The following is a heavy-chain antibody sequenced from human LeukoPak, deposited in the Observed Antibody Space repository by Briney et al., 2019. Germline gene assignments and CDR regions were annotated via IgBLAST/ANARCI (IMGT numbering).Heavy chain of an antibody. J-gene: IGHJ6*02. V-gene: IGHV3-15*01. D-gene: IGHD1-26*01. CDR1: GFTFSDYY. CDR2: IKSKTDGGTT. CDR3: TTGGSYSYYGMDV. Sequence: GGSLRLSCAASGFTFSDYYMSWVRQAPGKGLEWVGRIKSKTDGGTTDYAAPVKGRFTISRDDSKNTLYLQMNSLKTEDTAVYYCTTGGSYSYYGMDVWGQGTTVTVSS.